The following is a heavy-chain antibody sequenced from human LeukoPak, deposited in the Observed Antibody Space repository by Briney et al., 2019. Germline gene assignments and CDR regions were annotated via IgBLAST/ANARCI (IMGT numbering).Heavy chain of an antibody. J-gene: IGHJ5*02. V-gene: IGHV4-4*02. Sequence: SETLSLTCAVSGGTIGSSNWWTWVRQSPGKGLEWTGEIYHSGSTNQNPSLKSRITMSVDTSKNQFSLKMNSVTAADTAVYYCVRGSVWDLSRGVLPGSWGQGTLVSVSS. D-gene: IGHD3-10*01. CDR1: GGTIGSSNW. CDR2: IYHSGST. CDR3: VRGSVWDLSRGVLPGS.